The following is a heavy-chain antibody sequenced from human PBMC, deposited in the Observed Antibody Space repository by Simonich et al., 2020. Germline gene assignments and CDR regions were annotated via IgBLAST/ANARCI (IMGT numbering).Heavy chain of an antibody. V-gene: IGHV1-2*02. CDR2: NNPTSGGT. D-gene: IGHD6-25*01. Sequence: QVQLVQSGAEVKKPGASVKVSCKASGYTFTGYYMHWVRQAPGQGLEWMGWNNPTSGGTNDAQKFQGRVTMTSDTSISTAYMELSRLRSDDTAVYYCARGGLGHWYFDLWGRGTLVTVSS. CDR1: GYTFTGYY. J-gene: IGHJ2*01. CDR3: ARGGLGHWYFDL.